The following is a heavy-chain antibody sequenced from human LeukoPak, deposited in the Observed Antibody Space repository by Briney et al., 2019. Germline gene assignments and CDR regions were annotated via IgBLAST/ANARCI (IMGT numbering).Heavy chain of an antibody. CDR3: ARGSSGWKPFDY. CDR1: GYSINSGYY. CDR2: IYHSGST. D-gene: IGHD6-19*01. Sequence: SETLSLTCTVSGYSINSGYYWGWIRQPPGKGLEWIGSIYHSGSTYYNPSLKSRVTISVDTSKNQFSLKLSSVTAADTAVYYCARGSSGWKPFDYWGQGTLVTVSS. J-gene: IGHJ4*02. V-gene: IGHV4-38-2*02.